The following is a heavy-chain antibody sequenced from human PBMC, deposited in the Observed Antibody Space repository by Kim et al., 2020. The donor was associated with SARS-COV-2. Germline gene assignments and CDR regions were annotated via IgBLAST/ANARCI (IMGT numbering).Heavy chain of an antibody. J-gene: IGHJ6*02. Sequence: GGSLRLSCAASGFTFSSYGMHRVRQAPGKGLEWVAVIWYDGSNKYYADSVKGRFTISRDNSKNTLYLQMNSLRAEDTAVYYCARVGGYSGYGYYYYGMDVWGQGTTVTVSS. V-gene: IGHV3-33*01. CDR2: IWYDGSNK. D-gene: IGHD5-12*01. CDR1: GFTFSSYG. CDR3: ARVGGYSGYGYYYYGMDV.